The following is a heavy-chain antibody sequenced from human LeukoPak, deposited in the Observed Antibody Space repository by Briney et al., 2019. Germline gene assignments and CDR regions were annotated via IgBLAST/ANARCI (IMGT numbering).Heavy chain of an antibody. Sequence: PGGSLRLSCAASGFTFSNAWMTWVRQAPGKGLEWVGRIKSKTDGGTTDYAAPVRGRFTISRDDSKNTLYLQMNSLRAEDTAVYYCASMTTVTGVDYWGQGTLVTVSS. V-gene: IGHV3-15*05. CDR3: ASMTTVTGVDY. D-gene: IGHD4-17*01. CDR2: IKSKTDGGTT. CDR1: GFTFSNAW. J-gene: IGHJ4*02.